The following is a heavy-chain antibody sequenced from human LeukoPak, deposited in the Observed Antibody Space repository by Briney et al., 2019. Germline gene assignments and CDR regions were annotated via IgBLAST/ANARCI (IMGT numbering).Heavy chain of an antibody. Sequence: PSETLSLTCTVSGYSISSGYYWGWIRQPPGKGLEWIGEINHSGSTNYNPSLKSRVTISVDTSKNQFSLKLSSVTAADTAVYYCARGRSGYSYGFPSVWFDPWGQGTLVTVSS. V-gene: IGHV4-38-2*02. CDR2: INHSGST. D-gene: IGHD5-18*01. CDR3: ARGRSGYSYGFPSVWFDP. J-gene: IGHJ5*02. CDR1: GYSISSGYY.